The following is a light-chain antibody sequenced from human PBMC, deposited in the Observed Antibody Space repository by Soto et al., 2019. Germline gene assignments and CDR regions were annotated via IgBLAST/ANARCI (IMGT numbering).Light chain of an antibody. V-gene: IGLV2-8*01. CDR1: SSDVGGYNY. J-gene: IGLJ1*01. CDR3: SSYAGSSNV. Sequence: QSVLTQPPSASGSPGQSVAISCTGTSSDVGGYNYVSWYQQHPGKAPKLMIYEVNKQPSGVPDRFSGSKAVNTASLTVSGLRAWDEADYYCSSYAGSSNVFGTGTKVTVL. CDR2: EVN.